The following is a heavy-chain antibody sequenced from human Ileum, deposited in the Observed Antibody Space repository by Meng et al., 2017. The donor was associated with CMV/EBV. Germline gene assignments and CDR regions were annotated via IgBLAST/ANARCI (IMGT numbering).Heavy chain of an antibody. CDR3: ASLTAWRIHDYYYYGMDV. V-gene: IGHV3-30*02. CDR2: IGYAGTNK. J-gene: IGHJ6*02. D-gene: IGHD3-9*01. CDR1: GFTFNGYG. Sequence: GESLKISCVAASGFTFNGYGMHWVRQAPGKGLEWVAFIGYAGTNKYYADSVKGRFTISRDNAKNSLYLQMSSLRAEDTAVYYCASLTAWRIHDYYYYGMDVWGQGTTVTVSS.